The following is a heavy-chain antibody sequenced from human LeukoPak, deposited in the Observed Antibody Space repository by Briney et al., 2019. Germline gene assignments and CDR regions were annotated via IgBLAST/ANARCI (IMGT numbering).Heavy chain of an antibody. D-gene: IGHD1-26*01. CDR3: AKAIVGATAD. CDR2: IYYSGST. Sequence: KPSETLSLTCTVSGGSISSYYWSWIRQPPRKGLEWIGYIYYSGSTNYNPSLKSRVTISVDTSKNQFSLKLSSVTAADTAVYYCAKAIVGATADWGQGTLVTVSS. CDR1: GGSISSYY. J-gene: IGHJ4*02. V-gene: IGHV4-59*01.